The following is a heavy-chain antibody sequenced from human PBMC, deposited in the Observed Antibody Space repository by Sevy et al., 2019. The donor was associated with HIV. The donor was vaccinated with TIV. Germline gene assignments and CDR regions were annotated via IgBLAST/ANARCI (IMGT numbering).Heavy chain of an antibody. J-gene: IGHJ1*01. CDR2: ISSNGGST. Sequence: GGSLRLSCSASGFTFSSYAMHWVRQAPGKGLEYVSAISSNGGSTYYADSVKGRFTISRDNSKNTLYLQMSSLRAEDTDLYYCVKPAGPYCSSTSCYVRYGYFQHWGQGTLVTVSS. V-gene: IGHV3-64D*06. CDR1: GFTFSSYA. D-gene: IGHD2-2*01. CDR3: VKPAGPYCSSTSCYVRYGYFQH.